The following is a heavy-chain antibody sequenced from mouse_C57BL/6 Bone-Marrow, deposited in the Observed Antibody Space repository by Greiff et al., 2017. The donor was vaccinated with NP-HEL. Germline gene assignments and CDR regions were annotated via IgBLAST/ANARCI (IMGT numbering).Heavy chain of an antibody. J-gene: IGHJ4*01. Sequence: EVQLMEPGAGLVKPGGSLKLSCAASGFTFSSYAMSWVRQTPEKRLEWVAYISSGGDYIYYAETVKGRFTISRDNARNTLYLQMSSLKSEDSAMYYCTREGLYYDYDALYAMDYWGQGTSVTVSS. V-gene: IGHV5-9-1*02. D-gene: IGHD2-4*01. CDR3: TREGLYYDYDALYAMDY. CDR2: ISSGGDYI. CDR1: GFTFSSYA.